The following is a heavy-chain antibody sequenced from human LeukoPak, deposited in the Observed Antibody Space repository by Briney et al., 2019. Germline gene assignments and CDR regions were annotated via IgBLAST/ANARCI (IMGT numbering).Heavy chain of an antibody. Sequence: GGSLRLSCAASGFTFSSYSMNWVRQAPGKGLEWVSVIYSGGSTYYADSVKGRFTISRDNSKNMLYLQMNSLRAEDTAVYCCARSAVAGTARYYYYMDVWGKGTTVTVSS. J-gene: IGHJ6*03. CDR1: GFTFSSYS. CDR3: ARSAVAGTARYYYYMDV. D-gene: IGHD6-19*01. V-gene: IGHV3-66*01. CDR2: IYSGGST.